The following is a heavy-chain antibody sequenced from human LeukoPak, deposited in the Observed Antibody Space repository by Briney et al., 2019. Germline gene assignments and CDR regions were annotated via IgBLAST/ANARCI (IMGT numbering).Heavy chain of an antibody. D-gene: IGHD3-16*02. V-gene: IGHV3-30*18. CDR3: AKALEFDY. CDR1: GFTFSSYG. J-gene: IGHJ4*02. CDR2: ISYDGSNK. Sequence: GGSLSLSCAASGFTFSSYGMHWVRQAPGKGLEWVAVISYDGSNKYYADSVKGRFTISRDNSKNTLHLQMNSLRAEDTAVYYCAKALEFDYWGQGTLVTVSS.